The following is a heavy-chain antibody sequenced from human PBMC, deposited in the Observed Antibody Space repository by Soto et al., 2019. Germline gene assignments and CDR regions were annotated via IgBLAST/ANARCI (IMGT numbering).Heavy chain of an antibody. Sequence: EVQLVESGGGLVKPGGSLRLSCAASGFTFSSYSMNWVRQAPGKGLEWVSSISSSSSYIYYADSVKGRFTISRDNAQNSLYLQMNSLRAEDTAVYYCARGRAAPDAFDIWGQGTMVTVSS. J-gene: IGHJ3*02. CDR3: ARGRAAPDAFDI. CDR2: ISSSSSYI. V-gene: IGHV3-21*01. CDR1: GFTFSSYS.